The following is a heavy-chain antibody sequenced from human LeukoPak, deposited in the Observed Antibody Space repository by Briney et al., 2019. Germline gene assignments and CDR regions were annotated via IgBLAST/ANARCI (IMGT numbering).Heavy chain of an antibody. V-gene: IGHV3-23*01. CDR3: AKDGLYYDGSGHVYYFDS. D-gene: IGHD3-22*01. Sequence: GGSLRLSCAASGFTFSRSAMTWVRQGPGTGLEFVASIIYSGGATYYADSVKGRFTISRDNSKNTLYLQMNSLRAEDTALYYCAKDGLYYDGSGHVYYFDSWGQGTLVTVSS. CDR2: IIYSGGAT. CDR1: GFTFSRSA. J-gene: IGHJ4*02.